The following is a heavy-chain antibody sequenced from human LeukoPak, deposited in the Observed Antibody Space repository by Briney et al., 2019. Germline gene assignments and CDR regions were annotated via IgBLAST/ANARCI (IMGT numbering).Heavy chain of an antibody. V-gene: IGHV3-23*01. D-gene: IGHD6-6*01. J-gene: IGHJ4*02. Sequence: GRSLRLSCAASGFTFSSYDMSWVRQAPGKGLEWVSAISGSGGSTYYADSVKGRFTISRDNSKNTLYLQMNSLRAEDTAVYYCAKGLRSSSPVFDYWGQGTLVTVSS. CDR2: ISGSGGST. CDR3: AKGLRSSSPVFDY. CDR1: GFTFSSYD.